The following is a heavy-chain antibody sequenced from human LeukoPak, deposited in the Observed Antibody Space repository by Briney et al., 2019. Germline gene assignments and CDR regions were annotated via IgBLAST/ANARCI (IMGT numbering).Heavy chain of an antibody. Sequence: SETLSLTCAVSGGSISTYYWSWIRQPPGKGLEWTGYIHYSGSTNYNPSLKSRVTILVDTSKNQFSLRLSSVTAADTAVYYCARGGLDSNGYWTAFDIWGLGTMVTVSS. CDR1: GGSISTYY. V-gene: IGHV4-59*01. D-gene: IGHD3-22*01. J-gene: IGHJ3*02. CDR2: IHYSGST. CDR3: ARGGLDSNGYWTAFDI.